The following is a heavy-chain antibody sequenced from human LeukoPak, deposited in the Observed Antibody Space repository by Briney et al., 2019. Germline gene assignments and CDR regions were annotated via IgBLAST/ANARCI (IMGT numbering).Heavy chain of an antibody. CDR3: ARDFYGGDSYYFDY. J-gene: IGHJ4*02. CDR2: ISSSSDTI. CDR1: GFSFHTHS. D-gene: IGHD2-21*01. Sequence: QTGGSLRLSCAASGFSFHTHSMNWVRQAPGKGLECVSYISSSSDTIYYADSVKDRFTISRDNAQNSLYLQMNSLRAEDTAVYYCARDFYGGDSYYFDYWGQGILVTVSS. V-gene: IGHV3-48*04.